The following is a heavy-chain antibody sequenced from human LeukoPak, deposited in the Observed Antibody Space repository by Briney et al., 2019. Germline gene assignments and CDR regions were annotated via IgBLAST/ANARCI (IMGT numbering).Heavy chain of an antibody. J-gene: IGHJ6*02. V-gene: IGHV4-31*03. D-gene: IGHD2-2*01. CDR3: ARDQVPAAISSYYYYGMDV. CDR2: IYYSGGT. Sequence: SETLSLTCTVSGGSISSGGYYWSWIRQHSGKGLEWIGYIYYSGGTFYNPSLKSRVTISVDTSKNQFSLKLSSVTAADTAVYYCARDQVPAAISSYYYYGMDVWGQGTTVTVSS. CDR1: GGSISSGGYY.